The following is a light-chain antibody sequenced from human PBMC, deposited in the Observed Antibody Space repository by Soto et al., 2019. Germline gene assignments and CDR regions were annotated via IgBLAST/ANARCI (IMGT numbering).Light chain of an antibody. J-gene: IGKJ1*01. V-gene: IGKV3D-20*02. CDR1: QSVSSSY. Sequence: ESVLTHSPGTLSLAPWERATLSCRASQSVSSSYLAWYQQKLGQAPRVLIYDASNRATGIPARFSGSGSGTDFTLTISSLEPEDFAVYYCQQRSNWPPWTFGQGTKVDIK. CDR3: QQRSNWPPWT. CDR2: DAS.